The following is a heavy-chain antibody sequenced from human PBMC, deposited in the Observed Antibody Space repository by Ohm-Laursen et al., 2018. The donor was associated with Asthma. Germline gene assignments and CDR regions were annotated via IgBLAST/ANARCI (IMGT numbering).Heavy chain of an antibody. CDR2: ISGSGSYT. Sequence: SLRLSCSASGFTFSDYYMRWIRQAPGKGLEWVSYISGSGSYTNYADSVKGRFTISRDNAKNSLYLQMNSLRAEDTAVYYCARDISDYYYYGMDVWGQGTTVTVSS. D-gene: IGHD1-14*01. J-gene: IGHJ6*02. CDR1: GFTFSDYY. V-gene: IGHV3-11*06. CDR3: ARDISDYYYYGMDV.